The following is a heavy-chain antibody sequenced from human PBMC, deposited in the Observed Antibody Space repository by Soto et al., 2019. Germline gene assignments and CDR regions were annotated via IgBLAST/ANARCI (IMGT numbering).Heavy chain of an antibody. J-gene: IGHJ4*02. V-gene: IGHV4-31*03. Sequence: SETLSLTCTVSGGSISSGGYYWSWIRQHPGKGLEWIGYIYYSGNTYYNPSLKSRVTISEDTSKNQFSLKLSSVTAADTAVYYCARATYYYDSSGYSDRVLDYWGQGTRVTVSS. CDR3: ARATYYYDSSGYSDRVLDY. CDR2: IYYSGNT. CDR1: GGSISSGGYY. D-gene: IGHD3-22*01.